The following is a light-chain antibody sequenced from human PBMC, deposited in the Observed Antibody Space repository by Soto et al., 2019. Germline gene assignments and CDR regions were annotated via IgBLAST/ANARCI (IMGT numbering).Light chain of an antibody. CDR1: SSNIGSNY. CDR3: AAWDDSLSGFVV. J-gene: IGLJ2*01. Sequence: QTVVTQPPSASGTPVQRVTISCSGSSSNIGSNYVYWYQHVPGTAPTLLIYRNNQRPSGVPDRFSGSKSGTSASLAISGLRSEDEADYYCAAWDDSLSGFVVFGGGTKVTVL. CDR2: RNN. V-gene: IGLV1-47*01.